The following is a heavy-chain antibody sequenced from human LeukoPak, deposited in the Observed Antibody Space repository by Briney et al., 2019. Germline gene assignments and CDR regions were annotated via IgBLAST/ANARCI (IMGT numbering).Heavy chain of an antibody. V-gene: IGHV3-48*02. CDR2: ITASGTAM. CDR1: GFTFSSYS. Sequence: GGSLRLSCAASGFTFSSYSMNWVRQAPEKGLEWVSHITASGTAMFYAHSVKGRFTISRDNAKNSLYLQMNSLRDEDTAVYYCASSGSYRFDYWGQGTLVNVSS. J-gene: IGHJ4*02. D-gene: IGHD1-26*01. CDR3: ASSGSYRFDY.